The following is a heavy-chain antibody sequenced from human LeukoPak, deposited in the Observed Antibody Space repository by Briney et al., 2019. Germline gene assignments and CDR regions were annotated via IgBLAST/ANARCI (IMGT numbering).Heavy chain of an antibody. CDR2: FDPEDGET. Sequence: ASVKVSCKVSGSTLTEISMHWVRQAPGKGLEWVGGFDPEDGETIYAQKFQGRVTMTEDTSTDTAYMELSSLRSEDTAVYYCATPNVLRYFDWLEGFDYWGQGTLVTVSS. D-gene: IGHD3-9*01. J-gene: IGHJ4*02. CDR3: ATPNVLRYFDWLEGFDY. CDR1: GSTLTEIS. V-gene: IGHV1-24*01.